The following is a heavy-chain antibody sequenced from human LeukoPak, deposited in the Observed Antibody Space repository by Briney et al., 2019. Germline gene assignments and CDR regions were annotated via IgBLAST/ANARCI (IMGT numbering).Heavy chain of an antibody. V-gene: IGHV4-59*01. J-gene: IGHJ6*03. D-gene: IGHD6-13*01. CDR2: IYYSGST. CDR1: GGSISSYY. Sequence: SETLSLTCTVSGGSISSYYWSWLRQPPGKGLEWIGYIYYSGSTNYNPSLKSRVTISVDTSKNQFSLKLSSVTAADTAVYYCARVGDRDYSSSWYRRHYYMDVWGKGATVTVSS. CDR3: ARVGDRDYSSSWYRRHYYMDV.